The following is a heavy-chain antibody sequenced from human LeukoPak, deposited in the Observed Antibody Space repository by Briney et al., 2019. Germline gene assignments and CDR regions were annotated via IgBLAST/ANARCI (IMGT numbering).Heavy chain of an antibody. V-gene: IGHV3-9*01. J-gene: IGHJ4*02. D-gene: IGHD5-18*01. CDR1: GFTFDDYA. CDR2: ISWNSGSI. Sequence: GRSLRLSCAASGFTFDDYAMHWVRQAPGKGLEWVSGISWNSGSIGYADSVKGRFTISRDNAKNSLYLQMNSLRAEDTALYYCAKDRGGYSYGLDSWGQGTLVTVSS. CDR3: AKDRGGYSYGLDS.